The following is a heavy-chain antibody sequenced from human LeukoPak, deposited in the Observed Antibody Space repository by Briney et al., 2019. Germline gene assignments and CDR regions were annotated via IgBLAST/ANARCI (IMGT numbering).Heavy chain of an antibody. V-gene: IGHV3-23*01. J-gene: IGHJ3*02. D-gene: IGHD3-22*01. CDR1: GFTFSNHA. CDR2: ISGHGSTT. CDR3: ARDRGYYDSSDAFDI. Sequence: GGSLRLSCAASGFTFSNHAMTWVRQAPGKGLEWVSSISGHGSTTYYADSVKGRFSISRDNSKNTLYLQMNSLRAEDTAVYYCARDRGYYDSSDAFDIWGQGTMVTVSS.